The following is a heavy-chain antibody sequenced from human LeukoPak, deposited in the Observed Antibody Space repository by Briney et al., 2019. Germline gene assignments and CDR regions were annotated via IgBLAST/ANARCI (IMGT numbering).Heavy chain of an antibody. CDR1: GYTFTSYY. CDR3: ARDTRGYSGYDYAAVVFDY. CDR2: INPNSGGT. J-gene: IGHJ4*02. V-gene: IGHV1-2*02. Sequence: ASVKVSCKASGYTFTSYYMHWVRQAPGRGLEWMGWINPNSGGTNYAQKFQGRVTMTRDTSISTSYMELSRLRSDGTAVYYCARDTRGYSGYDYAAVVFDYWGQGTLVTVSS. D-gene: IGHD5-12*01.